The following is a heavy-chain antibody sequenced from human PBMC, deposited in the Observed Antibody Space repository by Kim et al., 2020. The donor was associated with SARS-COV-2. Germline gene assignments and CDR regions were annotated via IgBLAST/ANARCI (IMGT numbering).Heavy chain of an antibody. D-gene: IGHD6-19*01. Sequence: SPYYADSVKGRFTISRDNSKNTLYLQMNSLRAEDTAVYYCAREAVAGRDYWGQGTLVTVSS. CDR2: SP. V-gene: IGHV3-53*01. J-gene: IGHJ4*02. CDR3: AREAVAGRDY.